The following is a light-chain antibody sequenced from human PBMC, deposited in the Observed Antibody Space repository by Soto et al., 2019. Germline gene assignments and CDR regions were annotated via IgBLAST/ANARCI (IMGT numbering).Light chain of an antibody. CDR3: QQYNRSWP. Sequence: DIQMTQSPSTLSASVGDRDTITCRASQSISSWLAWYQQKPGKAPKLLIYKASSLEGGVPSRFGGSGSGTEFTLTISSLQPDDFAIYYCQQYNRSWPFAQGTKV. CDR1: QSISSW. J-gene: IGKJ1*01. CDR2: KAS. V-gene: IGKV1-5*03.